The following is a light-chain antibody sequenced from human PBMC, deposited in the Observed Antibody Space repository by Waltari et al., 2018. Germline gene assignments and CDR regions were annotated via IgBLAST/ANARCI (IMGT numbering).Light chain of an antibody. CDR3: SSYGGFNNYV. CDR2: EVN. J-gene: IGLJ1*01. V-gene: IGLV2-8*01. CDR1: SSDVGAYKY. Sequence: QSVLTQPPSASGSVGQSVTISCTGTSSDVGAYKYVPWYQHHPGKAPKLIIFEVNKRPSGVPDRFSGSKSGTTASLTVSGLQAEDEADYFCSSYGGFNNYVFGAGTKVTVV.